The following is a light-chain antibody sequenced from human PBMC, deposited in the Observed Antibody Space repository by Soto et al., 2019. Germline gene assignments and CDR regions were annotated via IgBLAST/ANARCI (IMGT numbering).Light chain of an antibody. J-gene: IGLJ2*01. V-gene: IGLV2-14*01. CDR2: DVS. Sequence: QSVLTQPASVSGSPGQSFTISCTGTXSDVXGYNYVSWYQQHPGKAPKLMIYDVSNRPSGVSNRFSGSKSGNTASLTISGLQAEDEADYYCSSYTSSSNVVFGGGTQLTVL. CDR1: XSDVXGYNY. CDR3: SSYTSSSNVV.